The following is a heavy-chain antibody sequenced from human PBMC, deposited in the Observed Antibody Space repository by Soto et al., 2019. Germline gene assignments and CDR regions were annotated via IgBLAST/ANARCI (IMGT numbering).Heavy chain of an antibody. J-gene: IGHJ4*02. CDR2: ISSASSYI. V-gene: IGHV3-21*01. CDR1: GFTFGSYT. D-gene: IGHD5-18*01. CDR3: ARRSGYAYGSLDH. Sequence: VHLVESGGGLVKPGGSLRLSCATSGFTFGSYTMNWVRQAPGKGLEWVSCISSASSYIYYADSVQGRFTISRDNSEKSLYLHMNSLRAEDTAVYYCARRSGYAYGSLDHWGQGVLVTVSS.